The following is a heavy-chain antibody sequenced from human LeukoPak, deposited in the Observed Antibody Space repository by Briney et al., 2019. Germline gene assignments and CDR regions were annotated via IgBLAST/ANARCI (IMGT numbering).Heavy chain of an antibody. D-gene: IGHD3-10*01. CDR3: AREGPFAGSGSYYNH. Sequence: ASVKVSCKASGYTFTSYDINWVRQATGQGLEWMGWMNPNSGNTVYAQKFQGRVPMTRNTSISTAYMELSSLRSEDTAVYYCAREGPFAGSGSYYNHWGQGTLVTVSS. J-gene: IGHJ5*02. CDR1: GYTFTSYD. CDR2: MNPNSGNT. V-gene: IGHV1-8*01.